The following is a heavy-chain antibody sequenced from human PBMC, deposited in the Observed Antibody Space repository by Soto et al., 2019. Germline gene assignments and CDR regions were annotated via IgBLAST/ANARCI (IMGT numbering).Heavy chain of an antibody. Sequence: EVQLLESGGGLVQPGGSLRLSCAASGFTFSSYAMSWVRQAPGKGLEWVSAISGSGGSTYYADSVKGRFTISRDNSXITLYLQMNSLRAEDTAVYYCAKDLVGAHYRYAFDIWGQGTMVTVSS. CDR3: AKDLVGAHYRYAFDI. J-gene: IGHJ3*02. V-gene: IGHV3-23*01. CDR2: ISGSGGST. CDR1: GFTFSSYA. D-gene: IGHD1-26*01.